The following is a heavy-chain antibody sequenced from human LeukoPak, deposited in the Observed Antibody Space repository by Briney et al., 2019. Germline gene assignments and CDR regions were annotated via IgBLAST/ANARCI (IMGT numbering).Heavy chain of an antibody. D-gene: IGHD2-15*01. CDR2: IRAYNGNT. CDR1: GYTFTSYG. J-gene: IGHJ4*02. Sequence: ASVKVSCKASGYTFTSYGISWVRQAPGQGFEWMGWIRAYNGNTNYAQKLQGRVTMTTDTSTSTAYMEQRSLRSDDTAVYYCARYNGYCSGGSCYSLDYWGQGTLVTVSS. CDR3: ARYNGYCSGGSCYSLDY. V-gene: IGHV1-18*01.